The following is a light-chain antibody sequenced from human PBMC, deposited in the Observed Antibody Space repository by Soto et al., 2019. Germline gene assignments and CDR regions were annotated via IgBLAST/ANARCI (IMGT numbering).Light chain of an antibody. CDR3: KSQTTRGIRV. CDR1: STDVGDSNH. J-gene: IGLJ1*01. V-gene: IGLV2-14*01. Sequence: QSVLTQPASVSGSPGQSITISCTGTSTDVGDSNHVSWYQHHPGKAPKLIIYEVSYRPSGVSNRFSGSKSAYTASLTISGLQADDEDDYYCKSQTTRGIRVFGTGTKLTVL. CDR2: EVS.